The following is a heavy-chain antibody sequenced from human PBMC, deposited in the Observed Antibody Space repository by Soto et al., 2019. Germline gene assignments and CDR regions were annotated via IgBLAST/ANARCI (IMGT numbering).Heavy chain of an antibody. D-gene: IGHD3-10*01. CDR1: GFTFSSYV. J-gene: IGHJ4*02. CDR2: ISRDGSKT. Sequence: QVQLVESGGGVVQPGRSLTLSCAASGFTFSSYVIHWVRQTPDKGLEWVAFISRDGSKTYYADSVKGRFTISRDNSKNTQYLEMNSLRAEDTAVYYCARDDEGGSDCDLGYWGQGTLVTVSS. CDR3: ARDDEGGSDCDLGY. V-gene: IGHV3-30-3*01.